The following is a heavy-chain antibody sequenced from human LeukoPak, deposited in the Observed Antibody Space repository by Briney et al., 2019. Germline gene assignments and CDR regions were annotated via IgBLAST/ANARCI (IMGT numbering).Heavy chain of an antibody. J-gene: IGHJ4*02. CDR3: AIQVDTTMTLPAH. V-gene: IGHV1-18*01. Sequence: GASVKVSCKTSGYTFTSYGVSWVRQAPGQRLEWMGWISTYNYNTNYAQKFRGRVTLTKDTSTSTVYMELRSLRSDDTAIYYCAIQVDTTMTLPAHWGKGTQVTVPS. CDR1: GYTFTSYG. CDR2: ISTYNYNT. D-gene: IGHD5-18*01.